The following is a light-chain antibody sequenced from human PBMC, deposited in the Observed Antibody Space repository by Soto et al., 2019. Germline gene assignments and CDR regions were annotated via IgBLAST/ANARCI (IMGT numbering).Light chain of an antibody. Sequence: QSALTQPPSASGTPRQRVTISCSGSSSNIGSNTVNWYQHLPGTAPKLLIYSNNQRPSGVPDRFSGSKSGTSASLAISGLQSEDEADYYCAAWDDSLNGVVFGGGTKVTVL. V-gene: IGLV1-44*01. CDR3: AAWDDSLNGVV. J-gene: IGLJ2*01. CDR1: SSNIGSNT. CDR2: SNN.